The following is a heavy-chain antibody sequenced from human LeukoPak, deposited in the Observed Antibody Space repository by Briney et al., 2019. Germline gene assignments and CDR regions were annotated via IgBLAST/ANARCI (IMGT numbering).Heavy chain of an antibody. V-gene: IGHV3-48*01. CDR2: ISSSSSTI. Sequence: PGGSLRLSCAASGFTFSSYSMNWVRQAPGKGLEWVSYISSSSSTIYYADSVKGRFTISRDNAKNSLYLQMNSLRAEDTAVYYCARGWDYGSGSYYYWGQGTLVTVSS. CDR3: ARGWDYGSGSYYY. J-gene: IGHJ4*02. CDR1: GFTFSSYS. D-gene: IGHD3-10*01.